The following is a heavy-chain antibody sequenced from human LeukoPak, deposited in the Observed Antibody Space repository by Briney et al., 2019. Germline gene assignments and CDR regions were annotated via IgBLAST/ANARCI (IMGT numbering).Heavy chain of an antibody. V-gene: IGHV4-34*01. CDR2: INHSGST. J-gene: IGHJ6*02. CDR3: ASFPQVEDYYYYGMDV. Sequence: SETLSLTCAVYGGSLSGYYWSWIRQPPGKGLEWIGEINHSGSTNYNPSLKSRVTISVDTSKKQFSLKLSSVTAADTAVYYCASFPQVEDYYYYGMDVWGQGTTVTVSS. CDR1: GGSLSGYY. D-gene: IGHD1-1*01.